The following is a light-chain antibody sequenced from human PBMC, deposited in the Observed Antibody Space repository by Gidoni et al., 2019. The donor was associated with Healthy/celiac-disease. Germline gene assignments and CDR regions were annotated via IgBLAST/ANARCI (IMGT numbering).Light chain of an antibody. Sequence: DIVFTQSPDSLAVSLGEGATINCEYSQSVLYSSNNQNYLAWYQQKPGQPPKLLIYWASTRESGVPHRFSGSGSRADFTLTISSLHAEDVAVYYCQQYYSTPCSFGQGTKLEIK. CDR2: WAS. CDR1: QSVLYSSNNQNY. V-gene: IGKV4-1*01. J-gene: IGKJ2*04. CDR3: QQYYSTPCS.